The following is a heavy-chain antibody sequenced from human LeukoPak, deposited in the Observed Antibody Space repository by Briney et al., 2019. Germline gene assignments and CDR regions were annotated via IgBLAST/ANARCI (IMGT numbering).Heavy chain of an antibody. V-gene: IGHV4-34*01. CDR2: INHSGST. CDR3: ASLEWLPYYFDY. D-gene: IGHD3-3*01. J-gene: IGHJ4*02. Sequence: PSEALSLTCAVYGGSFSGYYWSWIRQPPGKGLEWIGEINHSGSTNYNPSLKSRVTISVDTSKNQFSLELSSVTAADTAVYYCASLEWLPYYFDYWGQGTLVTVSS. CDR1: GGSFSGYY.